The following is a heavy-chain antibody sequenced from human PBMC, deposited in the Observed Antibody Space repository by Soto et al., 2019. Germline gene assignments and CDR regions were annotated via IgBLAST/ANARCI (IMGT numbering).Heavy chain of an antibody. CDR2: ISYDGNNK. CDR3: AKDLLLTTITTVGD. J-gene: IGHJ4*02. CDR1: GFIFSTYG. V-gene: IGHV3-30*18. Sequence: QVQLVESGGGVVQPGRSLRLSCAASGFIFSTYGMHWVRQAPGKGLEWLSVISYDGNNKYYADSVKGRFTIPRANSKNTLWLQMDSLRTEDTAVYYCAKDLLLTTITTVGDWGQGTLVTVSS. D-gene: IGHD4-17*01.